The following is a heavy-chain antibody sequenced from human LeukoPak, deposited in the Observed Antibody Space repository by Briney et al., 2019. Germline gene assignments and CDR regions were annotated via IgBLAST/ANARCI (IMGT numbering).Heavy chain of an antibody. D-gene: IGHD2-8*01. Sequence: GGSLRLSCSASGFTFSSYVMHWVRQAPGKGLEYVSAISSNGGSTYYADSVKGRFTISRDNSKNTLYLQMSSLRAEDTAVYYCARVQGHPPNGLDIWGQGTMVTVSS. J-gene: IGHJ3*02. V-gene: IGHV3-64D*06. CDR3: ARVQGHPPNGLDI. CDR2: ISSNGGST. CDR1: GFTFSSYV.